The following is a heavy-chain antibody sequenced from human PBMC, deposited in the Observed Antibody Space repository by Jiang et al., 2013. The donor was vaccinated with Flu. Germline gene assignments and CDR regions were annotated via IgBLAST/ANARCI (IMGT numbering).Heavy chain of an antibody. J-gene: IGHJ6*02. Sequence: GPGLVKPSQTLSLTCVVSGDSIGSGSYSWSWIRQPPGKGLTWIGSVHNAGSTFYNLSLRSRVTMSVETSKNQFSLRLRSVTAADTAVYYCARMWWDTLTGPVDYDYGMGVWGQGTTVTVSS. CDR1: GDSIGSGSYS. CDR3: ARMWWDTLTGPVDYDYGMGV. D-gene: IGHD3-9*01. V-gene: IGHV4-30-4*07. CDR2: VHNAGST.